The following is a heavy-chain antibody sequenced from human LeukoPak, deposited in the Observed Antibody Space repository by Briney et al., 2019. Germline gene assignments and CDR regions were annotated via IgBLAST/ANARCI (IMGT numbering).Heavy chain of an antibody. J-gene: IGHJ2*01. D-gene: IGHD4-17*01. CDR1: GFTFSGSA. CDR3: TRQARIYFYGDDWYFDL. V-gene: IGHV3-73*01. CDR2: LRSKANSFST. Sequence: GGSLRLSXAASGFTFSGSAMHWVRQASGKGLEWVGRLRSKANSFSTAYAASVKGRFTISRDDSKNTAYLQMNSLKTEDTAVYYCTRQARIYFYGDDWYFDLWGRGTLVTVSS.